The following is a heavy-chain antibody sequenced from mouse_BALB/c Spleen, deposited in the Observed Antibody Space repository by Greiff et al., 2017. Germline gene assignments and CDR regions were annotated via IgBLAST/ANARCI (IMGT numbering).Heavy chain of an antibody. CDR2: ISYSGST. V-gene: IGHV3-8*02. D-gene: IGHD2-4*01. CDR1: GDSITSGY. CDR3: ARYNDYDVWYFDV. J-gene: IGHJ1*01. Sequence: EVQLQESGPSLVKPSQTLSLTCSVTGDSITSGYWNWIRKFPGNKLEYMGYISYSGSTYYNPSLKSRISITRDTSKNQYYLQLNSVTTEDTATYYCARYNDYDVWYFDVWGAGTTVTVSS.